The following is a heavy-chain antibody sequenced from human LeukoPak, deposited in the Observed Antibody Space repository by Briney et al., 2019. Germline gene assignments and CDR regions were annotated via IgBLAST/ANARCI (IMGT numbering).Heavy chain of an antibody. Sequence: GGSLRLSCAASGFTFRSYWMSWVRQAPWKGLEWVANINQGGTERYVDSVKGRFTISRDNAKNSLYLQMNSLRAEDTAVYYCVREDSYSSGWYGPDYWGQGTLVTVSS. CDR1: GFTFRSYW. CDR2: INQGGTER. J-gene: IGHJ4*02. D-gene: IGHD6-19*01. CDR3: VREDSYSSGWYGPDY. V-gene: IGHV3-7*05.